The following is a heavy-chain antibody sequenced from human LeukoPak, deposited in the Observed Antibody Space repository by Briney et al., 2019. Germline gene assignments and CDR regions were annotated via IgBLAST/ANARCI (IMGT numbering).Heavy chain of an antibody. CDR3: ARGRYSSSSGRYFDL. CDR1: GFTFSSYD. CDR2: IGTAGDT. V-gene: IGHV3-13*01. Sequence: GGSLRLSCAASGFTFSSYDMHWVRQATGKGLEWVSAIGTAGDTYYPGSVKGRFTISRENAKNSLYLQMNSLRAGDTAVYYWARGRYSSSSGRYFDLWGRGTLVTVSS. J-gene: IGHJ2*01. D-gene: IGHD6-6*01.